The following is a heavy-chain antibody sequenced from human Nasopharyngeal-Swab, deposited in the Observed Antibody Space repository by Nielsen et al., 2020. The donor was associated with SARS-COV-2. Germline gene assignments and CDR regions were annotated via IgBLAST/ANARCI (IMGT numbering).Heavy chain of an antibody. CDR2: VSSSVSYI. D-gene: IGHD6-19*01. CDR3: ARLPSAWGHHDFDY. V-gene: IGHV3-21*06. Sequence: GGSLRLSCAASGFTFSTYSMIWVRQAPAKVLEWVSWVSSSVSYIYYADSVKGRFTISRDNAKNALYLQMISLRAEDTAVYYCARLPSAWGHHDFDYWGQGTLVTVSS. J-gene: IGHJ4*02. CDR1: GFTFSTYS.